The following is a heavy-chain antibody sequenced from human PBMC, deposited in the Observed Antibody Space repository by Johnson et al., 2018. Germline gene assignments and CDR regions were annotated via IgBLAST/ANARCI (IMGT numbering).Heavy chain of an antibody. J-gene: IGHJ3*02. Sequence: QVQLQESGPGLVKPSETLSLTCTVSGGSISSSSYYWGWIRQPPGTGLEWMGSIYYSGSTSYNPSLKSRATISVDTSKNQFSLKLSSVTDADTAGYYRARRGSDILGNPADAFDIWGQGTMVTVSS. CDR2: IYYSGST. CDR3: ARRGSDILGNPADAFDI. D-gene: IGHD3-9*01. V-gene: IGHV4-39*01. CDR1: GGSISSSSYY.